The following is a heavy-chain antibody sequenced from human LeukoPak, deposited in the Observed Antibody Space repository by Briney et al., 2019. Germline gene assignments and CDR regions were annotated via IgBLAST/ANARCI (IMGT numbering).Heavy chain of an antibody. V-gene: IGHV3-30*02. CDR1: GFTFSSYG. CDR2: IRYDGSNK. Sequence: GGSLRLSCAASGFTFSSYGMHWVRQAPGKGLEWVAFIRYDGSNKYYADSVKGRFTISRDNSKSTLYLQMNSLRAEDTAVYYFAQERDRRGYFDYWGQGTLVTVSS. CDR3: AQERDRRGYFDY. J-gene: IGHJ4*02. D-gene: IGHD2-15*01.